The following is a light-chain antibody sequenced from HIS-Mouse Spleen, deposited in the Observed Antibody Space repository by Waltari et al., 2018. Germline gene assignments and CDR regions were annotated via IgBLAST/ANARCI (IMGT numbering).Light chain of an antibody. V-gene: IGLV2-23*01. CDR1: SSDVGSYNL. J-gene: IGLJ2*01. CDR3: CSYAGSSTVV. Sequence: QSALTQPASVSGSPGQSITISCTGTSSDVGSYNLVSWHQKHPGKAPKIMIYEGSKRPSGVSNRFSGSKSGNTASLTISGLQAEDEADYYCCSYAGSSTVVFGGGTKLTVL. CDR2: EGS.